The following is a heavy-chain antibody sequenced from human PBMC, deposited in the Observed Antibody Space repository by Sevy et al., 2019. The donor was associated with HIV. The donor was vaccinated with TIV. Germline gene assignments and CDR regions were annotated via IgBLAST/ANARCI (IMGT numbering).Heavy chain of an antibody. CDR2: LSFGCGKI. D-gene: IGHD2-8*01. V-gene: IGHV3-23*01. CDR1: GFDFRIHS. Sequence: GGSPKPSCATPGFDFRIHSMDLVPPAPGKGPGVVSTLSFGCGKINYADSVKGRFTISRDNSKSSVYLQMNNMRVEDTAVYYCAREGCTKPHDYWGQGTLVTVSS. J-gene: IGHJ4*02. CDR3: AREGCTKPHDY.